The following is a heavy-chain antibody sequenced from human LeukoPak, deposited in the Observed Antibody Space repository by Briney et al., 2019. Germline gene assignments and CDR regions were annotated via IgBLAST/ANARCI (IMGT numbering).Heavy chain of an antibody. CDR1: GFTVSSNY. CDR2: IYSGGST. J-gene: IGHJ3*02. V-gene: IGHV3-53*01. Sequence: GGSLRLSCAASGFTVSSNYMSWVRQAPGKGLEWVSVIYSGGSTYYADSVKGRFTISRDNSKNTLYLQMNSLRAEDTAVYYCAKVLPAPRSLGAFDIWGQGTMVTVSS. CDR3: AKVLPAPRSLGAFDI. D-gene: IGHD2-2*01.